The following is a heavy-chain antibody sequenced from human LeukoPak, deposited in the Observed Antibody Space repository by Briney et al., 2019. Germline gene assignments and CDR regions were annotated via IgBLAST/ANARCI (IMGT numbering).Heavy chain of an antibody. V-gene: IGHV3-33*05. CDR3: ARDSIVGATHDY. CDR2: ILYDGSHE. J-gene: IGHJ4*02. Sequence: GRSLRLSCAASGFTFSSYGMHWVRQAPGKGLGWVTFILYDGSHEYYADSVKGRFTSSRGNSKNTLYLQMNSLRAEDTAVYYCARDSIVGATHDYWGQGTLVTVSS. D-gene: IGHD1-26*01. CDR1: GFTFSSYG.